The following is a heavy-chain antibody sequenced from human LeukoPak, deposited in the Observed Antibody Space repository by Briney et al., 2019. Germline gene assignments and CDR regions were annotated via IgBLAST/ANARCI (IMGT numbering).Heavy chain of an antibody. J-gene: IGHJ4*02. Sequence: GGSLRLSCAASGFTFSSYWMHWVRQAPGKGLVWVSRINSDGSSTSYADSVKGRFTISRDNAKNTLYLQMNSLRAEDTAVYYCAKDQRLDYYGSGSLDYWGQGTLVTVSS. D-gene: IGHD3-10*01. CDR1: GFTFSSYW. CDR3: AKDQRLDYYGSGSLDY. CDR2: INSDGSST. V-gene: IGHV3-74*01.